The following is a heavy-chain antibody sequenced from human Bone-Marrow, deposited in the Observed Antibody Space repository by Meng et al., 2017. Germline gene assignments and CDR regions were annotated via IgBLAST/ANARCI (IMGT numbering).Heavy chain of an antibody. CDR2: ISYDGSNK. Sequence: GESLKISCAASGFTFSSYAMHWVRQAPGKGLEWVAVISYDGSNKYYADSVKGRFTISRDNSKNTLYLQLNSLKAVDTAVYYCARTLKDYNDAVLTDYYSPDALDIWGQGTTVTVSS. V-gene: IGHV3-30*04. CDR1: GFTFSSYA. D-gene: IGHD3-9*01. CDR3: ARTLKDYNDAVLTDYYSPDALDI. J-gene: IGHJ3*02.